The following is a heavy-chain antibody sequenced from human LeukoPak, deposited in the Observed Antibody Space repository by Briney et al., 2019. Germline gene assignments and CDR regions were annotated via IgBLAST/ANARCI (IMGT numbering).Heavy chain of an antibody. CDR3: AKDAYNWNYGEGAFDI. CDR2: IRYDGSNK. CDR1: GFTFSSYG. J-gene: IGHJ3*02. Sequence: GSLRLSCAASGFTFSSYGMHWVRQAPGKGLESVVFIRYDGSNKYYADSVKGRFTISRDNSKNTLYLQMNSLRAEDTAVYYCAKDAYNWNYGEGAFDIWGQGTMVTVSS. D-gene: IGHD1-7*01. V-gene: IGHV3-30*02.